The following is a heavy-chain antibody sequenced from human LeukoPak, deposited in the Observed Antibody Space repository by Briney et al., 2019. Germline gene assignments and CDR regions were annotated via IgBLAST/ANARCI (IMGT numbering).Heavy chain of an antibody. V-gene: IGHV3-66*01. CDR3: ARGPISVVRATAPNAFDI. CDR1: GFTVSSNY. D-gene: IGHD2-2*02. J-gene: IGHJ3*02. CDR2: IYSGGST. Sequence: PGGSLRLSCAASGFTVSSNYMSWVRQAPGKGLEWVSVIYSGGSTYYADSVKGRFTISRDNSKNTLYLQMNSLRAEDTAVYYCARGPISVVRATAPNAFDIWGQGTMVTVSS.